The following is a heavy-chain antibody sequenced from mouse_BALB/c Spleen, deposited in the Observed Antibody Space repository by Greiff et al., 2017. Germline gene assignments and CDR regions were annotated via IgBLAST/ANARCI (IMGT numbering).Heavy chain of an antibody. J-gene: IGHJ2*01. D-gene: IGHD1-2*01. CDR1: GYSITSDYA. CDR2: ISYSGST. CDR3: ARGKGTTATVYFDY. V-gene: IGHV3-2*02. Sequence: EVKLQESGPGLVKPSQSLSLTCTVTGYSITSDYAWNWIRQFPGNKLEWMGYISYSGSTSYNPSLKSRISITRDTSKNQFFLQLNSVTTEDTATYYCARGKGTTATVYFDYWGQGTTLTVSS.